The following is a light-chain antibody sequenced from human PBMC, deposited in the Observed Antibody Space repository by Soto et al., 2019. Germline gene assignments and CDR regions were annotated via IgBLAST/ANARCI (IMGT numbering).Light chain of an antibody. CDR1: QSISSY. V-gene: IGKV3-11*01. Sequence: EIVLTQSPATLSLSPGERATLSCRASQSISSYLAWYQQKPGQAPRLLIYDASNRATGIPARFSGGGTGTDFTLTISSLEPEDFAVYYCQQRSNWHPTFGGGTKVEIK. CDR3: QQRSNWHPT. J-gene: IGKJ4*01. CDR2: DAS.